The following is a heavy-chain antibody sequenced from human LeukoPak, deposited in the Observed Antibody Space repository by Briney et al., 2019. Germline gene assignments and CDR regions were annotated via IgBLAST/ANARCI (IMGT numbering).Heavy chain of an antibody. D-gene: IGHD1-26*01. Sequence: LRLSCAASGFTFSSFSMNWVRQHPGKGLEWIGYIYYSGNTYYNPSLKSRVTISVDTSKNQFSLNLSSVTAADTAVYSCARGEGSGSYLDAFDIWGQGTMVTVSS. V-gene: IGHV4-31*02. CDR2: IYYSGNT. J-gene: IGHJ3*02. CDR3: ARGEGSGSYLDAFDI. CDR1: GFTFSSFS.